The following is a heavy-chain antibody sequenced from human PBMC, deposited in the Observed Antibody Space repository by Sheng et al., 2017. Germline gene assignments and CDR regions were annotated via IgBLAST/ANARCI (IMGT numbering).Heavy chain of an antibody. V-gene: IGHV1-69*04. CDR3: ARVQAGVPAANYYYYYMDV. D-gene: IGHD2-2*01. J-gene: IGHJ6*03. CDR1: GGTFSSYA. Sequence: QVQLVQSGAEVKKPGSSVKVSCKASGGTFSSYAISWVRQAPGQGLEWMGGIIPILGIANYAQKFQGRVTITADKSTSTAYMELSSLRSEDTAVYYCARVQAGVPAANYYYYYMDVWGKGTTVTVSS. CDR2: IIPILGIA.